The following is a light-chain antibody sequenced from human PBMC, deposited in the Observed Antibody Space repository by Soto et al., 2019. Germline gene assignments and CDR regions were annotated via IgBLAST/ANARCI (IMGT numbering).Light chain of an antibody. Sequence: QSVLTQPASVSGSPGQSITISCTGTSSDIGRYDYVSWYQQHPGKAPKLMIYEVINRPSGVSNRLSGSKSGNTASLTISGLQAEDDADYYCSSYTTSSLGVFGGGTKVTVL. V-gene: IGLV2-14*01. CDR2: EVI. CDR3: SSYTTSSLGV. CDR1: SSDIGRYDY. J-gene: IGLJ2*01.